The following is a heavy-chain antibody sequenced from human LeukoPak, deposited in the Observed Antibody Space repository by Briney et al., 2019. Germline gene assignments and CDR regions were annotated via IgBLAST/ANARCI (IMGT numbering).Heavy chain of an antibody. V-gene: IGHV3-7*03. CDR2: INKDGGEK. J-gene: IGHJ4*02. CDR1: GFTFSSYW. CDR3: VKDSPPRYSGSPPAY. Sequence: GGSLRLSCAASGFTFSSYWMCWVRQAPGKGLEWVANINKDGGEKYYVDSVKGRFTISRDNAKNSLYLQMNSLRADDTAVYYCVKDSPPRYSGSPPAYWGQGTLVTVSS. D-gene: IGHD1-26*01.